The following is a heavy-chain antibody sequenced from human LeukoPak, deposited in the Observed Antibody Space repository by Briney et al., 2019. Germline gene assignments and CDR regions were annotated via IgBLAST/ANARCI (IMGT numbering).Heavy chain of an antibody. CDR2: ISSSSSTK. Sequence: GGSLRLSCAASGFTFSGHNMNWVRQAPQKGLEWVSYISSSSSTKYYADSVKGRFTISRDNAKSSLYLQMNSLRAEDTAVYYCARDGYCSGGSCYSAVDYWGQGTLVTVSS. CDR3: ARDGYCSGGSCYSAVDY. CDR1: GFTFSGHN. J-gene: IGHJ4*02. V-gene: IGHV3-48*04. D-gene: IGHD2-15*01.